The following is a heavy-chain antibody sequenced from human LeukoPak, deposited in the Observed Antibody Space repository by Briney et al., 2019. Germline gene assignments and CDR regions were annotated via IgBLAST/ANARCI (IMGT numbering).Heavy chain of an antibody. CDR2: IYYSGST. Sequence: KPSETLSLTCTVSGGSLSSYFWSWIRQPPGKGLEWIAYIYYSGSTNYNPSLKSRVTISVDTSKNRFSLKLSSVTAADTAVYYCARQPSSWFTSFDSWGQGTLVTVSS. CDR1: GGSLSSYF. J-gene: IGHJ4*02. CDR3: ARQPSSWFTSFDS. D-gene: IGHD6-13*01. V-gene: IGHV4-59*01.